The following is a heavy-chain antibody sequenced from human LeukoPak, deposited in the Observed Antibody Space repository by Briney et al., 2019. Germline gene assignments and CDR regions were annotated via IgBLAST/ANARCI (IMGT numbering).Heavy chain of an antibody. CDR1: GFTFSSYE. Sequence: PGGSLRLSCAASGFTFSSYEMNWVRQAPGKGLEWVSYISSSGSTLYYADSVKGRFTISRDNAKNSLYLQMNSLRAEDTAVYYCARSRNYYGSGSYYSDAFDIWGQGTMVTVSS. D-gene: IGHD3-10*01. CDR3: ARSRNYYGSGSYYSDAFDI. V-gene: IGHV3-48*03. J-gene: IGHJ3*02. CDR2: ISSSGSTL.